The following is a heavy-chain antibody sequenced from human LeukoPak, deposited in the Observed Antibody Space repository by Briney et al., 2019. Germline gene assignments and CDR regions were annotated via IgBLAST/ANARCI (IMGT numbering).Heavy chain of an antibody. Sequence: GGSLRLSCAASGFTFSGYGMHWVRQAPGKGLEWVAVISYDGSNKYYADSVKGRFTISRDNSKNTLYLQMNSLRAEDTAVYYCAKESRRGTGYPYYFDYWGQGTLVTVSS. CDR3: AKESRRGTGYPYYFDY. CDR2: ISYDGSNK. J-gene: IGHJ4*02. D-gene: IGHD3/OR15-3a*01. CDR1: GFTFSGYG. V-gene: IGHV3-30*18.